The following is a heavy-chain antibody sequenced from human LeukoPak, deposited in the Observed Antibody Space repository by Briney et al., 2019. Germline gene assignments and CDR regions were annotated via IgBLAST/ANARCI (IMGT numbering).Heavy chain of an antibody. Sequence: GGSLRLSCAASRFTFSSYSMNWVRQAPGKGLEWVSYISSSSGTIYYADSVKGRFTISRDNSKNTLYLQMNSLRAEDTAVYYCAKDLSIAVAGTNVDYWGQGTLVTVSS. V-gene: IGHV3-48*01. J-gene: IGHJ4*02. CDR3: AKDLSIAVAGTNVDY. D-gene: IGHD6-19*01. CDR1: RFTFSSYS. CDR2: ISSSSGTI.